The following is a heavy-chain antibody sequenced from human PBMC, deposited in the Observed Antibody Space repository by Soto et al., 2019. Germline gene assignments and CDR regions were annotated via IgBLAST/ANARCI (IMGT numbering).Heavy chain of an antibody. D-gene: IGHD6-19*01. J-gene: IGHJ4*02. Sequence: QVHLQESGPGLVKPSGTLSLTCAVSGGSITTNWWSWVRQPPGKGLEWIGEIYHSGTTNYNPSLWDRVTISVDKSNNQFSLNLNSVTAADWAIYYCARHIAVAPPRGFDYWGQGNMVTVSS. CDR1: GGSITTNW. V-gene: IGHV4-4*02. CDR3: ARHIAVAPPRGFDY. CDR2: IYHSGTT.